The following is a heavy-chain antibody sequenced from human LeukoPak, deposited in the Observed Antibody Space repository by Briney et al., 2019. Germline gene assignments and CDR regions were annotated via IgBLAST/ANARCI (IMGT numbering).Heavy chain of an antibody. V-gene: IGHV3-23*01. Sequence: GGSLRLSCAASGFTFSSYAMSWVRQAPGKGLEWVSAISGSGGSTYYADSVKGRFTISRDNSKNTLYLQMNSLRADDTAVYYCAKSSGSSGWYYWGQGTLVTVSS. CDR1: GFTFSSYA. J-gene: IGHJ4*02. D-gene: IGHD6-19*01. CDR3: AKSSGSSGWYY. CDR2: ISGSGGST.